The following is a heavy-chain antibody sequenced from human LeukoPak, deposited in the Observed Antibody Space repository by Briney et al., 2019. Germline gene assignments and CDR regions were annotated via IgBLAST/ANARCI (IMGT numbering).Heavy chain of an antibody. CDR2: IYYSGST. J-gene: IGHJ4*02. V-gene: IGHV4-39*01. D-gene: IGHD2/OR15-2a*01. CDR3: AAPYYATYYFDY. CDR1: GDSITSSSFY. Sequence: PSETLSLTCTVSGDSITSSSFYWGWIRQSPGKGLEWIGSIYYSGSTYYNPSLESRVTISVDTSKNQFSLKLSSVTAADTAVYYCAAPYYATYYFDYWGQGTLVTVS.